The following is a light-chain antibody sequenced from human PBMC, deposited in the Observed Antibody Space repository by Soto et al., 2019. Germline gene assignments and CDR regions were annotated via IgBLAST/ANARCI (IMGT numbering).Light chain of an antibody. J-gene: IGKJ1*01. V-gene: IGKV1-39*01. CDR3: QQSYSTPRT. CDR1: QGVRKD. Sequence: DIQMTQSQSSLSASVGDRVAITCRASQGVRKDLGWFQQKPGKAPKRLIYAASSLQSGVPSRFSGSGYGTEFTLTISSLQPEDFATYYCQQSYSTPRTFGQGTKVDIK. CDR2: AAS.